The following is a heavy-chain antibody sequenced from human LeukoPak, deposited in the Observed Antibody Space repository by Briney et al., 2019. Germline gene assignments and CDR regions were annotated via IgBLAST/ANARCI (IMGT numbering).Heavy chain of an antibody. J-gene: IGHJ4*02. CDR2: IYHSGST. CDR1: GYSISSGYY. V-gene: IGHV4-38-2*02. D-gene: IGHD6-19*01. CDR3: ARVGWYSSGWYYFDY. Sequence: SETLSLTCTVSGYSISSGYYWGWIRQPPGKGLEWIGSIYHSGSTYYNPSLKSRVTISVDTSKDQFSLKLSSVTAADTAVYYCARVGWYSSGWYYFDYWGQGTLVTVSS.